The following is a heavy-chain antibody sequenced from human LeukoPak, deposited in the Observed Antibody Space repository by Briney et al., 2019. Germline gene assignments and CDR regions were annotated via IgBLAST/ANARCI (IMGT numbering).Heavy chain of an antibody. V-gene: IGHV1-69*06. J-gene: IGHJ6*04. CDR1: GGTFSSYA. D-gene: IGHD6-13*01. CDR2: IIPIFGTA. CDR3: ARDAPRGSSSSYLYYYGMDV. Sequence: VASVKVSCKASGGTFSSYAISWVRRAPGQGLEWMGGIIPIFGTANYAQKFQGRVTITADKSTSTAYMELSSLRSEDTAVYYCARDAPRGSSSSYLYYYGMDVWGKGTTVTVSS.